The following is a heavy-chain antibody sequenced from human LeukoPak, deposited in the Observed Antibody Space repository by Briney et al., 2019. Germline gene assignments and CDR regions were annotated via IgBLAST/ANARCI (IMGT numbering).Heavy chain of an antibody. CDR3: AKAIRSGYYGYYYYYMDV. Sequence: GGSLRLSCAASGFTFSSYAMSWVRQAPGKGLEWVSAISGSGGSTCYADSVKGRFTISRDNSKNTLYLQMNSLRAEDTAVYYCAKAIRSGYYGYYYYYMDVWGKGTTVTVSS. CDR1: GFTFSSYA. CDR2: ISGSGGST. J-gene: IGHJ6*03. D-gene: IGHD3-3*01. V-gene: IGHV3-23*01.